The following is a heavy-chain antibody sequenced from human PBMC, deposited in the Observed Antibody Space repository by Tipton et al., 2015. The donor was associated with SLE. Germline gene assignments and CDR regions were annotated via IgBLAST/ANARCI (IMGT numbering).Heavy chain of an antibody. CDR3: VRSWSGRREFDY. V-gene: IGHV4-38-2*02. CDR2: IYRTGTT. CDR1: DDSVSSAYY. D-gene: IGHD1-26*01. J-gene: IGHJ4*02. Sequence: TLSLTCIVSDDSVSSAYYWAWIRQPPGKGLQWIACIYRTGTTYANPSLKSRVSMSMDTSNNRFSLTMTSLTVADTAVYYCVRSWSGRREFDYWGPGTLVTVSS.